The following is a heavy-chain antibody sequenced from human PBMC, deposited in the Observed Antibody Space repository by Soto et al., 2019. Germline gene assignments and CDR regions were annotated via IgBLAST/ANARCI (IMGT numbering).Heavy chain of an antibody. CDR2: IYYSGST. CDR1: GGSISSGDYY. J-gene: IGHJ3*02. CDR3: AREVKLGYCSGGSCYRRAFDI. V-gene: IGHV4-30-4*01. Sequence: SETLSLTCTVSGGSISSGDYYWSWIRQPPGKGLEWIGYIYYSGSTYYNPSLKSRVTISVDTSKNQFSLKLSSVTAADTAVYYCAREVKLGYCSGGSCYRRAFDIWGQGTMVTVSS. D-gene: IGHD2-15*01.